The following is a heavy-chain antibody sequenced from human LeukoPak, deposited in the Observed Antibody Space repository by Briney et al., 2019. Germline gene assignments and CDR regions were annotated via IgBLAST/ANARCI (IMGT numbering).Heavy chain of an antibody. D-gene: IGHD3-22*01. Sequence: PGGSLRLSCAASGFTFNSYAMSWVRQAPRKGLEWVSAISGSGSTTYYADSVKGRFTMSRDNSKNTLYLHMNRLRGEDTAVYYCAKDLAEYYYDGSGYYYLDFWGQGTLVTVSS. CDR2: ISGSGSTT. V-gene: IGHV3-23*01. CDR1: GFTFNSYA. CDR3: AKDLAEYYYDGSGYYYLDF. J-gene: IGHJ4*02.